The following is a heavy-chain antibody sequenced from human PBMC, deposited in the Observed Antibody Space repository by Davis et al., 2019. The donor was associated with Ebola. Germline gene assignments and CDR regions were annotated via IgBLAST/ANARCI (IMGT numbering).Heavy chain of an antibody. CDR2: INPSGGST. CDR3: ARDGPDYYGLDV. Sequence: ASVKVSCKASGYTFTSYGISWVRQAPGQGLEWMGIINPSGGSTSYAQKFQGRVTMTRDTSTSTVYMELSSLRSEDTAMYYCARDGPDYYGLDVWGQGTAVTVSS. J-gene: IGHJ6*02. V-gene: IGHV1-46*01. CDR1: GYTFTSYG.